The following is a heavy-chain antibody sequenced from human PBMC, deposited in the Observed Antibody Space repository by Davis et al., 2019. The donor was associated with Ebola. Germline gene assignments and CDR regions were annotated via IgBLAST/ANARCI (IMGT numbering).Heavy chain of an antibody. Sequence: AASVKVSCKASGGTFSSYAIHWVRQAPGQRLEWMGWINAGNGDTKYSQKFQGRVTITRDTSASTAYMELRSLRSDDTAVYYCASEGGVVITHNWFDPWGQGTLVTVSS. CDR3: ASEGGVVITHNWFDP. CDR1: GGTFSSYA. J-gene: IGHJ5*02. CDR2: INAGNGDT. V-gene: IGHV1-3*01. D-gene: IGHD3-3*01.